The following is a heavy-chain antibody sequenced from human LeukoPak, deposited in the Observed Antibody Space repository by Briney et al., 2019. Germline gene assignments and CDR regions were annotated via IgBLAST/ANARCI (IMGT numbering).Heavy chain of an antibody. D-gene: IGHD4-23*01. Sequence: TPSETLSLTCTVSGDSISRSLYYWGWIRQPPGKGLEWIGTIYYSGSTYYNPSLKSRVTISVDTSKNQFSLKLTSVTAADTAAYYCARSYGGHSVCDAFDIWGQGTMVTVSS. V-gene: IGHV4-39*01. CDR1: GDSISRSLYY. CDR2: IYYSGST. J-gene: IGHJ3*02. CDR3: ARSYGGHSVCDAFDI.